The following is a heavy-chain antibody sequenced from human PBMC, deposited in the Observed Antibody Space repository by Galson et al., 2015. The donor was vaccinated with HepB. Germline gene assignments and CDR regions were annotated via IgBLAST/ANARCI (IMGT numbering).Heavy chain of an antibody. CDR3: ARDLQPRKLLRLGELSPNNWFDP. J-gene: IGHJ5*02. D-gene: IGHD3-16*02. V-gene: IGHV1-46*01. CDR2: INPSGGSA. Sequence: SVKVSCKASGYTFTSYYMHWVRQAPGQGLEWMGIINPSGGSASYAQKFQGRVTMTRDTSTSTVYMELSSLRSEDTAVYYCARDLQPRKLLRLGELSPNNWFDPWGQGTLVTVSS. CDR1: GYTFTSYY.